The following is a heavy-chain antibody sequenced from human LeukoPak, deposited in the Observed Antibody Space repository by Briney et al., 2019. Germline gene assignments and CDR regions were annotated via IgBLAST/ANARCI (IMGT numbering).Heavy chain of an antibody. J-gene: IGHJ6*04. CDR1: GGSISSYY. CDR2: IYYSGST. V-gene: IGHV4-59*01. CDR3: ARGPRYYDILTGYGYYYGMDV. D-gene: IGHD3-9*01. Sequence: PSETLSLTCTVSGGSISSYYWSWIRQPPGKGLEWIGYIYYSGSTNYNPSLKSRVTISVDTSKNQFSLKLSSVTAADTAVYYCARGPRYYDILTGYGYYYGMDVWGKGTTVTVSS.